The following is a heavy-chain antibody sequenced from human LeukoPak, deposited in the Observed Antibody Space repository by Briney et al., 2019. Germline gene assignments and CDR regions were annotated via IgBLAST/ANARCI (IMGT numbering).Heavy chain of an antibody. CDR2: IYSGGST. D-gene: IGHD6-19*01. J-gene: IGHJ6*02. CDR3: ARDGKGSSGWPRVVDYYYGMDV. Sequence: GGSLRLSCAASGFTFSSYAMSWVRQAPGKGLEWVSVIYSGGSTYYADSVKGRFTISRDNSKNTPYLQMNSLRAEDTAVYYCARDGKGSSGWPRVVDYYYGMDVWGQGTTVTVSS. V-gene: IGHV3-53*01. CDR1: GFTFSSYA.